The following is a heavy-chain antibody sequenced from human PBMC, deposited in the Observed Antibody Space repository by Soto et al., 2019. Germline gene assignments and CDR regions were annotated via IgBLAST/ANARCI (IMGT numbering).Heavy chain of an antibody. CDR3: AKDDYSGSYLYAFDI. CDR1: GFTFSSYG. J-gene: IGHJ3*02. Sequence: GGSLRLSCAASGFTFSSYGMHWVRQAPGKGLEWVAVISYDGSNKYYADSVKGRFTISRDNSKNTLYLQMNSLRAEDTAVYYCAKDDYSGSYLYAFDIWGQGTMVTVSS. D-gene: IGHD1-26*01. V-gene: IGHV3-30*18. CDR2: ISYDGSNK.